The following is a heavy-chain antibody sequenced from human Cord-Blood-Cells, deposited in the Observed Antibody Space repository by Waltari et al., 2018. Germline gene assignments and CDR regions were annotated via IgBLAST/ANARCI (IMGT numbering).Heavy chain of an antibody. V-gene: IGHV3-30-3*01. D-gene: IGHD3-16*01. CDR3: ARDSTLGY. CDR2: ISDDRSNK. Sequence: QVQLVESGGGVVQPGRSLSLSCAASGFTFSSYAMHCVRQAPGKGLGWVAVISDDRSNKYYADSVKGRFTISRDNSKNTLYLQRNSLRAEDTAVYYCARDSTLGYWGQGTLVTVSS. J-gene: IGHJ4*02. CDR1: GFTFSSYA.